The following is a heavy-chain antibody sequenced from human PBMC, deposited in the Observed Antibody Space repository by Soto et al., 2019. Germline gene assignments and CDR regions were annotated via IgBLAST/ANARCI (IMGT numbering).Heavy chain of an antibody. CDR1: RGTFNRYA. D-gene: IGHD5-18*01. J-gene: IGHJ4*02. Sequence: QVQLVQSGAEVKKPGSSVKVSCWASRGTFNRYAINWVRRAPGHGLEWLGALVPQFGTPNYAQKFQDRVTIVADESTNTTSMELRGLTSDDTAVYYCARQNRDTPMVPFDVWGQGTLVTVSS. V-gene: IGHV1-69*01. CDR2: LVPQFGTP. CDR3: ARQNRDTPMVPFDV.